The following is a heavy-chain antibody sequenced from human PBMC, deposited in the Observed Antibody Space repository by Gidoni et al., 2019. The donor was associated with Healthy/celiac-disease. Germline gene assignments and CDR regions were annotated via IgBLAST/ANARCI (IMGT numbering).Heavy chain of an antibody. CDR2: ISSSSSYI. J-gene: IGHJ4*02. Sequence: EVQLVVSGGGLVKPGGSLRLSCAASGFTFSSYSMNWVRQAPGKGLEWVSSISSSSSYIYYADSVKGRFTISRDNAKNSLYLQMNSLRAEDTAVYYCARERRWLQYNYFDYWGQGTLVTVSS. V-gene: IGHV3-21*01. CDR3: ARERRWLQYNYFDY. CDR1: GFTFSSYS. D-gene: IGHD5-12*01.